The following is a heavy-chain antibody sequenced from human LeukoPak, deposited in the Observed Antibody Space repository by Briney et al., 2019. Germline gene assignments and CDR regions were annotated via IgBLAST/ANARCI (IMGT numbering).Heavy chain of an antibody. V-gene: IGHV3-30*18. Sequence: PGGSLRLSCAASGFTFSSYGMHWVRQAPGKGLEWVAVISYDGSNKYYADSVKGRFTISRDNSKNTLYLQMNSLRAEDTAAYYCAKDSPGLWFGESLGSYYFDYWGQGTLVTVSS. D-gene: IGHD3-10*01. CDR2: ISYDGSNK. CDR1: GFTFSSYG. CDR3: AKDSPGLWFGESLGSYYFDY. J-gene: IGHJ4*02.